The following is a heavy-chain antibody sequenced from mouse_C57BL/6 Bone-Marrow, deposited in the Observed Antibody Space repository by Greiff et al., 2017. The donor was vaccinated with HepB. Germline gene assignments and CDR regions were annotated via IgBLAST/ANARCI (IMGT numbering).Heavy chain of an antibody. CDR2: ISNGGGST. CDR1: GFTFSDYY. V-gene: IGHV5-12*01. Sequence: DVQLVESGGGLVQPGGSLKLSCAASGFTFSDYYMYWVRQTPEKRLEWVAYISNGGGSTYYPDTVKGRFTISRDNAKNTLYLQMSRLKSEDTAMYYCARSYYSNYDAMDYWGQGTSVTVSS. J-gene: IGHJ4*01. CDR3: ARSYYSNYDAMDY. D-gene: IGHD2-5*01.